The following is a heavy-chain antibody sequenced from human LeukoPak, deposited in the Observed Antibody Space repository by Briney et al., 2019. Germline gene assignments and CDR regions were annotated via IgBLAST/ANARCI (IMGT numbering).Heavy chain of an antibody. CDR3: ASEDHFHRTTGTTSLDY. CDR2: INPNSGGT. V-gene: IGHV1-2*02. J-gene: IGHJ4*02. CDR1: GYTFTYYF. D-gene: IGHD1-1*01. Sequence: ASVKVSCKASGYTFTYYFMHWVRQAPRQGLEWMGWINPNSGGTNYAQKFQGRVTMTRDTSISTAYMELSRLRSDDTAVYYCASEDHFHRTTGTTSLDYWGQGTLVTVSS.